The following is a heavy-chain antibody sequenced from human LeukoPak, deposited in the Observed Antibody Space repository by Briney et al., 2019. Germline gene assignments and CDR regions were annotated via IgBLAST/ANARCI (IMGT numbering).Heavy chain of an antibody. Sequence: SGGSLRLSCAASGFTFSDYYMSWIRQAPGEGLEWVSYISSSGSTIYYADSVKGRFTISRDNAKNSLYLQMNSLRAEDTAVYYCARERVAATIPFDYWGQGTLVTVSS. V-gene: IGHV3-11*01. J-gene: IGHJ4*02. CDR2: ISSSGSTI. CDR3: ARERVAATIPFDY. D-gene: IGHD2-15*01. CDR1: GFTFSDYY.